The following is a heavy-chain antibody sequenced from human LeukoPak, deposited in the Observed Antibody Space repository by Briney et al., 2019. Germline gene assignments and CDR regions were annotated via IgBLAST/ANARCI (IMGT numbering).Heavy chain of an antibody. J-gene: IGHJ4*02. CDR1: GFTFSSYS. CDR2: ISNSGAGT. V-gene: IGHV3-23*01. CDR3: AKGGGTGTRFDY. D-gene: IGHD1-7*01. Sequence: HPGGSLRLSCAASGFTFSSYSMNWVRQAPGKGLEWVSAISNSGAGTYYADSVKGRFIISRDNSKNTLYLQMNSLRADDTAIYYCAKGGGTGTRFDYWGQGTLVTVSS.